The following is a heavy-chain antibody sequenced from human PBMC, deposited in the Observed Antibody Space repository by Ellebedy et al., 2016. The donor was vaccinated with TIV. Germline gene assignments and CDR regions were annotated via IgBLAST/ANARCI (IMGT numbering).Heavy chain of an antibody. V-gene: IGHV3-33*01. D-gene: IGHD4-23*01. CDR1: GFSLSDYG. CDR3: ARDPVGVGPAFDV. Sequence: PGGSLRLSCVASGFSLSDYGMHWVRQAPGKGLEWVTILLTDGLEQYYGDSVKGRFTISRYNSKDTLYLQMNSLRAEDTAIYYCARDPVGVGPAFDVWGQGTMVTVSS. J-gene: IGHJ3*01. CDR2: LLTDGLEQ.